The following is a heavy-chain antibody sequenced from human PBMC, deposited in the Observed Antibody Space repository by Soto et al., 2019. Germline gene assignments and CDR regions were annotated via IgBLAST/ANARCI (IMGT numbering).Heavy chain of an antibody. CDR3: VKGKVLRFLEWSPYYYYGMDV. CDR1: VFTFSSYA. Sequence: PGGSLRLSCSASVFTFSSYAMHWVRQAPGKGLEYVSAISSNGGSTYYADSVKGRFTISRDNSKNTLYLQMSSLRAEDTAVYYCVKGKVLRFLEWSPYYYYGMDVWGQGTTVTVSS. V-gene: IGHV3-64D*08. J-gene: IGHJ6*02. CDR2: ISSNGGST. D-gene: IGHD3-3*01.